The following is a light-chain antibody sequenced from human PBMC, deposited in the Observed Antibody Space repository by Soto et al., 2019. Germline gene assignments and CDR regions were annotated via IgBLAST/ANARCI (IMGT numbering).Light chain of an antibody. Sequence: EIVLTQSPGTLSLSPWERATLSCRASQTISSSYLAWYQQKPGQARRLLIYAASNRATGIPDRFSGSGSGTDFTLTINRLEPEDFAVYFCQQFGGSPLFTFGPGTKVDIK. CDR3: QQFGGSPLFT. J-gene: IGKJ3*01. CDR2: AAS. V-gene: IGKV3-20*01. CDR1: QTISSSY.